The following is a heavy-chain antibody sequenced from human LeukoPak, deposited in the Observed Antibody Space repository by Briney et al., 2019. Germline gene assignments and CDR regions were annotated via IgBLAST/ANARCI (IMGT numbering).Heavy chain of an antibody. V-gene: IGHV4-59*01. D-gene: IGHD1-14*01. CDR1: SGSINNYY. CDR2: IFSSGST. Sequence: SETLSLTCTVSSGSINNYYWSWIRQTPGKGLEWIGDIFSSGSTNYNPSVKSRVTISVDTSKNQFSLKLSSVTAADTDVYYCARTNQISETAFDIWGQGTMVIVSS. J-gene: IGHJ3*02. CDR3: ARTNQISETAFDI.